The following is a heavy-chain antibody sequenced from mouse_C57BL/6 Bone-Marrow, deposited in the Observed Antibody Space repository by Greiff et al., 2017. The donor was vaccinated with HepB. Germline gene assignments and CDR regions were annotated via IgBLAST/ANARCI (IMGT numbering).Heavy chain of an antibody. Sequence: QVHVKQPGAELVKPGASVKLSCKASGYTFTSYWMHWVKQRPGQGLEWIGMIHPNSGSTNYNEKFKSKATLTVDKSSSTAYMQLSSLTSEDSAVYYCAEIYYDHDGYYFDYWGQGTTLTVSS. CDR3: AEIYYDHDGYYFDY. D-gene: IGHD2-4*01. CDR2: IHPNSGST. CDR1: GYTFTSYW. V-gene: IGHV1-64*01. J-gene: IGHJ2*01.